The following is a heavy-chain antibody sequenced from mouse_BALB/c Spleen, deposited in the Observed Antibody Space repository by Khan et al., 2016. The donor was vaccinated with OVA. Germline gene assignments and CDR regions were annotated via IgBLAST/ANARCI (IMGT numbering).Heavy chain of an antibody. CDR2: IYPGTDNS. J-gene: IGHJ2*01. CDR1: GYIFTSYW. CDR3: AREEALYHFDH. Sequence: VQLQESGAELVRPGASVKLSCKTSGYIFTSYWIHWIKQRSEQGLEWIARIYPGTDNSYYNEKFKDKATLTADKSSSTAHMQLSSLKSEDSDVYFCAREEALYHFDHWGQGTTLTVSS. D-gene: IGHD3-2*02. V-gene: IGHV1S132*01.